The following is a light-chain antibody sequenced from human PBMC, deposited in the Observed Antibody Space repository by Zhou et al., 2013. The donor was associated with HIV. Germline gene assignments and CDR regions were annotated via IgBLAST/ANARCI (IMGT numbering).Light chain of an antibody. V-gene: IGKV1-27*01. CDR3: QNYNSVLPLT. CDR2: AAS. J-gene: IGKJ4*01. Sequence: DIQMTQSPSSLSASVGDRVTITCRASQGITNYLAWYQQKPGKVPKLLIYAASTLQSGVPSRFSGSGSGTDFTLTISSLQPEDVATYYCQNYNSVLPLTFGGGTKVEIK. CDR1: QGITNY.